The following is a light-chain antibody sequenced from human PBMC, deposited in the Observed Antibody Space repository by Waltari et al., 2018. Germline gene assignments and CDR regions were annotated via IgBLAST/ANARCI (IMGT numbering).Light chain of an antibody. CDR1: QSVSRS. Sequence: CRASQSVSRSLAWYQQKPGQAPRLLIYGASSRATGIPDRFSGGGSGTDFSLTISRLEPEDFAVYYCQHYLRLPATFGQGTKVEIK. J-gene: IGKJ1*01. V-gene: IGKV3-20*01. CDR2: GAS. CDR3: QHYLRLPAT.